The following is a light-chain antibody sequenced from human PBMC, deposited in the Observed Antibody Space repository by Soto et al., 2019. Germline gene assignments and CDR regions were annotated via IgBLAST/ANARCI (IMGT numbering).Light chain of an antibody. Sequence: EIVLTQSPGTLSLSPGERATLSCRASQSVSSSYLAWYQQKPGQAPKVLIYRASSRATGIPDRFSGSGSGTDFTLTISRLEPEDFAAYYCQQYGSSPLTFGGGTKV. V-gene: IGKV3-20*01. J-gene: IGKJ4*01. CDR2: RAS. CDR1: QSVSSSY. CDR3: QQYGSSPLT.